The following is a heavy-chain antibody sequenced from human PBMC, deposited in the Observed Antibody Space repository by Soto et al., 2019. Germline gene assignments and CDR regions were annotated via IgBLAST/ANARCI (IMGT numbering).Heavy chain of an antibody. CDR1: GGSFSGYY. D-gene: IGHD6-13*01. J-gene: IGHJ4*02. CDR2: INHSGST. CDR3: ATSYGNAWYTY. V-gene: IGHV4-34*01. Sequence: SETLSLTCAVYGGSFSGYYWSCIRQPPGKGLEWIGEINHSGSTNYNPSLKSRVTISVDTSKNQFSLKLSSVTAADTAVYYCATSYGNAWYTYWGQGTQVTVSS.